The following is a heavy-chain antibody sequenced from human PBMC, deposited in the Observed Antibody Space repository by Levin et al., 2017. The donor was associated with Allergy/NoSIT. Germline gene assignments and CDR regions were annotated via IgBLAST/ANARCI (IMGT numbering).Heavy chain of an antibody. V-gene: IGHV3-30-3*01. CDR2: ISYDGSNK. Sequence: PGGSLRLSCAASGFTFSSYAMHWVRQAPGKGLEWVAVISYDGSNKYYADSVKGRFTISRDNSKNTLYLQMNSLRAEDTAVYYCAGGSYPYGYWGQGTLVTVSS. D-gene: IGHD1-26*01. CDR1: GFTFSSYA. CDR3: AGGSYPYGY. J-gene: IGHJ4*02.